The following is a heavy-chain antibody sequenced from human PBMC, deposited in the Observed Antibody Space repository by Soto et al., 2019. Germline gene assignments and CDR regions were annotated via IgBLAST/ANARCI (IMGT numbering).Heavy chain of an antibody. CDR2: ISAYNGNT. J-gene: IGHJ4*02. Sequence: PGGSLRLSCAASGFTFSSYSMNWVRQAPGKGLEWMGWISAYNGNTNYAQKLQGRVTMTTDTSTSTAYMELRSLRSDDTAVYYCARIAVADSIDYWGQGTLVTVSS. CDR3: ARIAVADSIDY. CDR1: GFTFSSYS. V-gene: IGHV1-18*01. D-gene: IGHD6-19*01.